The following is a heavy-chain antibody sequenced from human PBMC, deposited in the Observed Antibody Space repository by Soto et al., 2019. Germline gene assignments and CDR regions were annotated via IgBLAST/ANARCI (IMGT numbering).Heavy chain of an antibody. J-gene: IGHJ4*02. CDR1: GGTFSSYA. V-gene: IGHV1-69*12. CDR3: ARPTFNDCSGGSCYLFY. Sequence: QVQLVQSGAEVKKPGSSVKVSCKASGGTFSSYAINWVRQAPGQGLEWMGGIIPIFGKANYAQKFQGRVTMTADESTSTAYMELSSLRSEDTAVYYCARPTFNDCSGGSCYLFYWGQGTLVTVSS. D-gene: IGHD2-15*01. CDR2: IIPIFGKA.